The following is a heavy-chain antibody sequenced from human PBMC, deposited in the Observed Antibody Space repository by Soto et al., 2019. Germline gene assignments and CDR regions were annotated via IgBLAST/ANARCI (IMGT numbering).Heavy chain of an antibody. CDR2: INSDGSST. D-gene: IGHD1-26*01. J-gene: IGHJ4*02. Sequence: EVQLVESGGGLVRPGGSLRLSCAASGFTFRSYWMHWVRQAPGKGLVWVSRINSDGSSTNYAESVKGRFAISRDHSNNTLYLKMNSLRAEDTAVYYCARARRSASWNLSGTYSFDHWGQGILVTVSS. V-gene: IGHV3-74*01. CDR1: GFTFRSYW. CDR3: ARARRSASWNLSGTYSFDH.